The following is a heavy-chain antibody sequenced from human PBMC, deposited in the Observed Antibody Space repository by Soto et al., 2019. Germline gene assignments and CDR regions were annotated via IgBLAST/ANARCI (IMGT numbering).Heavy chain of an antibody. J-gene: IGHJ4*02. CDR3: ARDQRRYSSGWLGVDY. D-gene: IGHD6-19*01. CDR2: ISAYNGNT. CDR1: GYTFTSYG. V-gene: IGHV1-18*01. Sequence: QVQLVQSGAEVKKPGASVKVSCKASGYTFTSYGISWVRQAPGQGLEWMGWISAYNGNTNYAQKLQGRVTMTTDTSKSTAYMELRSLRSDDTAVYYCARDQRRYSSGWLGVDYWGQGTLVTVSS.